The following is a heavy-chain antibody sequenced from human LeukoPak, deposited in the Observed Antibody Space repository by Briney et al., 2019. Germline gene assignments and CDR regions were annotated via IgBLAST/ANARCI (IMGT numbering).Heavy chain of an antibody. J-gene: IGHJ4*02. D-gene: IGHD5-24*01. V-gene: IGHV4-59*01. CDR1: GGSISSYY. Sequence: PSETLSLTCTLSGGSISSYYWSWIRQPPGKGLEWIGYIYYSGSTNYNPSLNSRVTISVDTSKNQFSLKLSSVTAADTAVYYCARGLQVFDYWGQGTLVTVSS. CDR2: IYYSGST. CDR3: ARGLQVFDY.